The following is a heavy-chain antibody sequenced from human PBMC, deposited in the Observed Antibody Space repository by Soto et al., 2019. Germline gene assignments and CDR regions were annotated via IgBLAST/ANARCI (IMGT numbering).Heavy chain of an antibody. CDR1: GGAFTNDI. V-gene: IGHV1-69*08. CDR3: ARDSPMGSTFSGYDAIDY. J-gene: IGHJ4*02. Sequence: QVQLVQSGAEVKKPGSSVKVSCKASGGAFTNDIITWVRQAPGQGLEWMGRIIPLLDITNYAQKFQGRVTMTTXKXTXTXXMELNSMISEDTAVYYCARDSPMGSTFSGYDAIDYWGQGTLVTVSS. D-gene: IGHD5-12*01. CDR2: IIPLLDIT.